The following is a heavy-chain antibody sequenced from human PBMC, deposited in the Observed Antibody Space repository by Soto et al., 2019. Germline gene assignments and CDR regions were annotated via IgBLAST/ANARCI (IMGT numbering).Heavy chain of an antibody. V-gene: IGHV3-23*01. Sequence: VQLLESGGGLVQPGGSLRLSCAASGFTLSSYGMSWVRQAPGKGLEWVSAIRGSDGSTYYADSVKGRFTISRDNSKNTRYLHMIGLRVEDTAVYYCVKDVNYFMLGGNYFCWGQRTLVTVSS. D-gene: IGHD3-22*01. J-gene: IGHJ4*02. CDR2: IRGSDGST. CDR3: VKDVNYFMLGGNYFC. CDR1: GFTLSSYG.